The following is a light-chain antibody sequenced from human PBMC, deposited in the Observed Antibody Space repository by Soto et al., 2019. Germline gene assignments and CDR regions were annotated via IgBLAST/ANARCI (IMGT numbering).Light chain of an antibody. CDR2: GAS. V-gene: IGKV3D-15*01. J-gene: IGKJ4*01. CDR3: PQSYSTPAT. Sequence: EIVMTQSPATLSVSPGERATLSCRASQSVSSNLAWYQQKPGQAPRLLIYGASTRATGIPARFSGSGSGTDFTLTISSLQPEDFATYYCPQSYSTPATFGGGTKVDIK. CDR1: QSVSSN.